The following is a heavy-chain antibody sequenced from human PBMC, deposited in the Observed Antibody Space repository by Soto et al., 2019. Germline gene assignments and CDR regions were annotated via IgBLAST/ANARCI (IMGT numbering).Heavy chain of an antibody. CDR1: GFTFNTYA. CDR2: ISDSGGRT. Sequence: EVQLLESGGGLVQPGGSLRLSCAASGFTFNTYAMSWVRQAPGKGLEWVSAISDSGGRTYYADSVRGRFTISRDNSRDTLYLQMNSRRAEDTAVYYCAKERVHIVVVTANQTDWYFDLWGRGTLVTVSS. CDR3: AKERVHIVVVTANQTDWYFDL. V-gene: IGHV3-23*01. D-gene: IGHD2-21*02. J-gene: IGHJ2*01.